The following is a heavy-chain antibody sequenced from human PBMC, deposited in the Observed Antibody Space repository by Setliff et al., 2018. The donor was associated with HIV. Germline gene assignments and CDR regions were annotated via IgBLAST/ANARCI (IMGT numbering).Heavy chain of an antibody. CDR2: INHSGST. V-gene: IGHV4-34*01. CDR1: GGSLSGYY. Sequence: SETLSLTCAVYGGSLSGYYWSWIRQPPGKGLEWFGEINHSGSTNYNPSLKSRVTISVDTSKNQFSLKLSSVTAADTAVYYCAKTIGRYFDIFDNWGQGTLVTVSS. J-gene: IGHJ4*02. D-gene: IGHD3-9*01. CDR3: AKTIGRYFDIFDN.